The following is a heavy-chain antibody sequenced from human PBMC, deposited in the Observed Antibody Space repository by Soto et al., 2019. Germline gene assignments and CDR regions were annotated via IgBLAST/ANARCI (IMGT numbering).Heavy chain of an antibody. Sequence: PGGSLRLSCAASGFTFSSYGMHWVRQAPGKGLEWVAVISYDGSNKYYADSVKGRFTISRDNSKNTLYLQMNSLRAEDTAVYYCAKGNQPDPLYRDYVDYWGQGT. CDR2: ISYDGSNK. D-gene: IGHD2-2*01. CDR1: GFTFSSYG. J-gene: IGHJ4*02. CDR3: AKGNQPDPLYRDYVDY. V-gene: IGHV3-30*18.